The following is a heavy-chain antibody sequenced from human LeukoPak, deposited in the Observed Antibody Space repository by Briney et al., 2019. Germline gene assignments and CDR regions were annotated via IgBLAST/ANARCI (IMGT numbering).Heavy chain of an antibody. V-gene: IGHV3-7*01. D-gene: IGHD3-9*01. Sequence: GGSLRLSCAASGFTFSSYWMSWVRQAPGKGLEWVANIKQDGSEKYYVDSVKGRFTISRDNAKNSLYLQMNSLRAEDTAVYYCARAPGEYYDILTGRYYFDYWGQGTLVTVSS. CDR1: GFTFSSYW. CDR3: ARAPGEYYDILTGRYYFDY. CDR2: IKQDGSEK. J-gene: IGHJ4*02.